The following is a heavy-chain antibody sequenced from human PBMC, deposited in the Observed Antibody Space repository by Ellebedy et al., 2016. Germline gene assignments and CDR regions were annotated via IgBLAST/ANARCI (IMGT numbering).Heavy chain of an antibody. Sequence: SETLSLTCAVYGGSFSGYYWSWIRQPPGKGLEWIGEINHSGGTNYNPSLKSRVTISADTSKNQFSLKLSSVTAADTAVYYCARPGIAPIAYYYGMDVWGQGTTVTVSS. V-gene: IGHV4-34*01. CDR2: INHSGGT. CDR1: GGSFSGYY. J-gene: IGHJ6*02. D-gene: IGHD6-13*01. CDR3: ARPGIAPIAYYYGMDV.